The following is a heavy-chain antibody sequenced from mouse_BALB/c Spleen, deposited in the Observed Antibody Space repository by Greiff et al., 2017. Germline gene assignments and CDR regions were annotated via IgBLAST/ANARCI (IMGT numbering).Heavy chain of an antibody. CDR3: AIKPVGYGYSMDY. J-gene: IGHJ4*01. D-gene: IGHD2-14*01. Sequence: EVQLQQSGAELVKPGASVKLSCTASGFNIKDTYMHWVKQRPEQGLEWIGRIDPANGNTKYDPKFQGKATITADTSSNTAYLQLSSLTSEDTAFYYCAIKPVGYGYSMDYWGQGTSVTVSS. V-gene: IGHV14-3*02. CDR2: IDPANGNT. CDR1: GFNIKDTY.